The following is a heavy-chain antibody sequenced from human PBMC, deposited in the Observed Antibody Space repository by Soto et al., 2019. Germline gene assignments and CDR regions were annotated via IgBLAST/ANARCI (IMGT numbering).Heavy chain of an antibody. V-gene: IGHV1-18*04. D-gene: IGHD4-17*01. CDR2: ISAYNSNT. J-gene: IGHJ4*02. CDR1: GYTFTSYG. CDR3: ARVGGDDFGDSGGFDY. Sequence: GASVKVSCKASGYTFTSYGISWVRQAPGQGLEWMGWISAYNSNTNYAQKLQGRVTMTTDTSTSTAYMELRSLRSDDTAVYYCARVGGDDFGDSGGFDYWGQGTLVTVSS.